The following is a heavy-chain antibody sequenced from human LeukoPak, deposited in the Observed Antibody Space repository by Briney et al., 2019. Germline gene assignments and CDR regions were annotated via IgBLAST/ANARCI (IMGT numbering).Heavy chain of an antibody. V-gene: IGHV3-13*01. Sequence: GGSLRLSCAASGFTFSSYDMHWVRQATGKGLEWVSAIGTAGDTYYPGSVKGRFTISRENAKNSLYLQMNSLRAGDTAVYYCARDGPEAGDSRTGAFDIWGQGTMVTVSS. J-gene: IGHJ3*02. CDR3: ARDGPEAGDSRTGAFDI. D-gene: IGHD4-17*01. CDR2: IGTAGDT. CDR1: GFTFSSYD.